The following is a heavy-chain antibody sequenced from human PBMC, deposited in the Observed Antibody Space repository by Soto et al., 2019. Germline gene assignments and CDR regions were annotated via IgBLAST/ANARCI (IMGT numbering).Heavy chain of an antibody. D-gene: IGHD5-12*01. Sequence: SETLSLTCTVSGGSISSYYWSWIRQPPGKGLEWIGYIYYSGSTNYNPSLKSRVTISVDTSKNQFSLKLSSVTAADTAVYYCARQGDIVATVYFDYWGQGTLVTVSS. CDR2: IYYSGST. V-gene: IGHV4-59*08. CDR3: ARQGDIVATVYFDY. J-gene: IGHJ4*02. CDR1: GGSISSYY.